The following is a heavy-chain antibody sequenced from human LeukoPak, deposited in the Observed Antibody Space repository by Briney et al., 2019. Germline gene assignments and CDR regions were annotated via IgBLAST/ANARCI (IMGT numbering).Heavy chain of an antibody. CDR3: ARGSGSYSV. D-gene: IGHD3-10*01. J-gene: IGHJ4*02. Sequence: PSETLSLTCTVSGDSISSYYWSWIRQTPGKGLEWIGYIYYSGSTKYNPSLKSRVTISVDTSKNQFSLKLSSVTAADTAVYYCARGSGSYSVWGQGTLVTVSS. V-gene: IGHV4-59*01. CDR1: GDSISSYY. CDR2: IYYSGST.